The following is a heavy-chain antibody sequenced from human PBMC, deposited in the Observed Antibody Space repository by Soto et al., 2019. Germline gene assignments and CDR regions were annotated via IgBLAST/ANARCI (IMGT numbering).Heavy chain of an antibody. CDR1: GFTFISYE. J-gene: IGHJ4*02. V-gene: IGHV3-48*03. D-gene: IGHD1-20*01. Sequence: GWSLRLACASSGFTFISYEMNWVRQAPGKGLEWVSYISSSGSTIYYADSVKGRFTISRDNAKNSLYLQMNSLRAEDTAVYYCARGGITRKLDYWGQGTLVTVSS. CDR2: ISSSGSTI. CDR3: ARGGITRKLDY.